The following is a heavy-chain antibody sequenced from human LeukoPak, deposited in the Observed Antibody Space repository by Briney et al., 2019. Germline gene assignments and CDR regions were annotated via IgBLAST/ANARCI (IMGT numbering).Heavy chain of an antibody. CDR2: ISGSGGST. D-gene: IGHD2-21*02. J-gene: IGHJ4*02. V-gene: IGHV3-23*01. CDR1: GFTFSSYA. CDR3: AKPVGYCGGDCYAFDY. Sequence: PGGSLRLSCAASGFTFSSYAMSWVRQAPGKGLEWVSAISGSGGSTYYADSVKGRFTISRDNSKNTLYLQMNSLRAEDTAVYYCAKPVGYCGGDCYAFDYWRQGTLVTVSS.